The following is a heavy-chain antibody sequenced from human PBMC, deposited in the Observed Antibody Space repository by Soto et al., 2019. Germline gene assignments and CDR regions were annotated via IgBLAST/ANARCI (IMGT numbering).Heavy chain of an antibody. J-gene: IGHJ4*02. V-gene: IGHV1-18*01. Sequence: QVHLVQSGAEVKKPGASVKVSCQASGYAFTTYGITWVRQAPGQGLEWMGWISAHIGNTNYAQKLQGRFTVTRDTSTSTAYMELRSLRSDDTAVYYCARVRYGDYWGQGALVTVSS. D-gene: IGHD1-1*01. CDR2: ISAHIGNT. CDR1: GYAFTTYG. CDR3: ARVRYGDY.